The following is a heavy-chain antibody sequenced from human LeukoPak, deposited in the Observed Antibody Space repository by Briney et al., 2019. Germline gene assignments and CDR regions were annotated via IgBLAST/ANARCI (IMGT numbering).Heavy chain of an antibody. J-gene: IGHJ4*02. D-gene: IGHD3-10*01. CDR1: SGSISTSNYY. CDR2: ISYPGST. CDR3: ARDATRGTGLGYFDY. Sequence: SETLSLTCTVSSGSISTSNYYWGWVRQPPGKALEWIGYISYPGSTNYNPSLNSRVTISIDTSKNQFSLKLSSVTAADTAVYYCARDATRGTGLGYFDYWGQGTLVTVSS. V-gene: IGHV4-61*01.